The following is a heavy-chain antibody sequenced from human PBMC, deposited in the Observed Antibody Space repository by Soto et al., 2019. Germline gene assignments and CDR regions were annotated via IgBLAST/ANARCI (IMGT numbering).Heavy chain of an antibody. J-gene: IGHJ4*02. Sequence: EVQLVESGGGLVQPGGSLRLSCAASGFTFSSYAMHWVRQAPGKGLEYVSAISSNGGSTYYANSVKGRFTISRDNSKNTLYLQMGSLRAEDMAVYYCARVRTVTSSVLMDLGYWGQGTLVTVSS. CDR1: GFTFSSYA. CDR3: ARVRTVTSSVLMDLGY. V-gene: IGHV3-64*01. CDR2: ISSNGGST. D-gene: IGHD4-17*01.